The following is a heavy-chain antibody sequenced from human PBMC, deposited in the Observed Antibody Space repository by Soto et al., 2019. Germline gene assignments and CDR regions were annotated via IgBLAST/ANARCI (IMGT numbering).Heavy chain of an antibody. J-gene: IGHJ6*02. CDR1: GYSISSGYY. Sequence: SETLSLTCAVSGYSISSGYYWGWIRQPPGKGLEWIGSIYHSGSTYYNPSLKSRVTISVDTSKNQFSLKLSSVTAADTAVYYRARDGKELRWFGDKAGMDVWGQGTTVTVSS. V-gene: IGHV4-38-2*02. CDR2: IYHSGST. D-gene: IGHD3-10*01. CDR3: ARDGKELRWFGDKAGMDV.